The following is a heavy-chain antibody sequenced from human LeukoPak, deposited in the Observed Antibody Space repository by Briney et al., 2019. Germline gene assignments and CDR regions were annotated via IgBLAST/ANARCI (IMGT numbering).Heavy chain of an antibody. V-gene: IGHV3-23*01. D-gene: IGHD2-15*01. J-gene: IGHJ4*02. CDR3: AKSSLGRYCSGGSCLV. Sequence: GGSLRLSCAASGFTFSDYGMSWVRQAPGKGLEWVSAITGGSGRTYYADSVEGRFTISRDNSINTVYLQLNCLRAEDTAVYYCAKSSLGRYCSGGSCLVWGQGTLVTVSS. CDR2: ITGGSGRT. CDR1: GFTFSDYG.